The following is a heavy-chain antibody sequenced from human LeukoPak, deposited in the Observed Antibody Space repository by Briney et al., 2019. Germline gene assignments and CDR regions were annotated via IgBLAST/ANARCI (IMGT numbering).Heavy chain of an antibody. CDR3: ALRLGHSSGWYED. CDR2: ISYDGSNK. J-gene: IGHJ4*02. V-gene: IGHV3-30*03. Sequence: TGGSLRLSCAASGFTFSSYGMHWVRQAPGKGLEWVAVISYDGSNKYYADSVKGRFTISRDNSKNTLYLQMNSLRAEDTAVYYCALRLGHSSGWYEDWGQGTLVTVSS. D-gene: IGHD6-19*01. CDR1: GFTFSSYG.